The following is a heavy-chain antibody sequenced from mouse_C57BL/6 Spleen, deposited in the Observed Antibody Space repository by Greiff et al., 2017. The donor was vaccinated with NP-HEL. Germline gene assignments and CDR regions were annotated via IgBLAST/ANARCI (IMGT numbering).Heavy chain of an antibody. V-gene: IGHV14-3*01. J-gene: IGHJ3*01. D-gene: IGHD1-1*01. CDR1: GFNIKNTY. CDR2: IDPANGNT. CDR3: AYYYGSPAWFAD. Sequence: EVKLQESVAELVRPGASVKLSCTASGFNIKNTYMHWVKQRPEQGLEWIGRIDPANGNTKYAPKFQGKATITADTSSNTAYLQLSSLTSEDTAIYYCAYYYGSPAWFADWGQGTLVTVSA.